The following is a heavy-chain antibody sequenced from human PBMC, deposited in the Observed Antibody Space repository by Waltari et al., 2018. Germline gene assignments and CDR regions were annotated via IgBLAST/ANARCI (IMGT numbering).Heavy chain of an antibody. J-gene: IGHJ4*02. CDR1: GFTFSSYG. D-gene: IGHD3-22*01. CDR3: AKGYYYDSSGYPDY. Sequence: QVQLVESGGGVVQPGGSLRLSCAASGFTFSSYGMHWVRQAPGKGLEWVAFIRYDGSNKYYADSVKGRFTISRDNSKNTLYLQMNSLRAEDTAVYYCAKGYYYDSSGYPDYWGQGTLVTVSS. V-gene: IGHV3-30*02. CDR2: IRYDGSNK.